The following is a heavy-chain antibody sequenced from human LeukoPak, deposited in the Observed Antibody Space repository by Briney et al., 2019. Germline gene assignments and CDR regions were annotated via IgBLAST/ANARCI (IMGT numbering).Heavy chain of an antibody. Sequence: SETLSLTCTVSGGSISSYYWSWIRQPPGKGLEWIGYIYYSGSTNYNPSLKSRVTISIDMSKNQFSLKLSSVTAADTAVYYCARVDLIYDYGDPWGQGTLVTVSS. CDR3: ARVDLIYDYGDP. CDR1: GGSISSYY. J-gene: IGHJ5*02. D-gene: IGHD3-16*01. CDR2: IYYSGST. V-gene: IGHV4-59*08.